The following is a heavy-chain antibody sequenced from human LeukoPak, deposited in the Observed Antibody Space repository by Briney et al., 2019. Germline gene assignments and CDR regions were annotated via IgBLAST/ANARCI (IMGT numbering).Heavy chain of an antibody. J-gene: IGHJ3*02. CDR1: GYTFTSYD. V-gene: IGHV1-8*01. D-gene: IGHD6-19*01. CDR3: ARDFGQGLLPDAFDI. Sequence: ASVKLSCKASGYTFTSYDINWVRQATGQRLEWMGWINPNSGNTGYAQKFQGRVTMNRETSISTAYMDLSRLRSDDTAVYYCARDFGQGLLPDAFDIWGQGTMVTVSS. CDR2: INPNSGNT.